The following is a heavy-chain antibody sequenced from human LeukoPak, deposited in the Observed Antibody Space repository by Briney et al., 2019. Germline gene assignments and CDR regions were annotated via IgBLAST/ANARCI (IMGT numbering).Heavy chain of an antibody. J-gene: IGHJ4*02. D-gene: IGHD6-13*01. Sequence: SETLSLTCTVSGGSISSYYWSWIRQPPGKGLEWIGYIYYSGSTNYNPSLKSRVTISVDTSKNQFSLKLSSVTAADTAVYYCAREGSWYKSFDYWGQGTLVTVSS. V-gene: IGHV4-59*01. CDR1: GGSISSYY. CDR3: AREGSWYKSFDY. CDR2: IYYSGST.